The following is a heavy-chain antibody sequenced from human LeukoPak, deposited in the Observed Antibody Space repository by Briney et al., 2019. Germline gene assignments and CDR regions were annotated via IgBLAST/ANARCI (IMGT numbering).Heavy chain of an antibody. CDR1: GYTFTSYG. CDR2: IIPIFGTA. CDR3: ARDGRKSPYSSSWYYP. J-gene: IGHJ5*02. D-gene: IGHD6-13*01. Sequence: SVKVSCKASGYTFTSYGISWVRQAPGQGLEWMGGIIPIFGTANYAQKFQGRVTITADESTSTAYMELSSLRSEDTAVYYCARDGRKSPYSSSWYYPWGQGTLVTVSS. V-gene: IGHV1-69*13.